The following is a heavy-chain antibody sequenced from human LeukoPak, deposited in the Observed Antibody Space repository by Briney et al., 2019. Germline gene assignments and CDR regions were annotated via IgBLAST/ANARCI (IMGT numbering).Heavy chain of an antibody. CDR3: ARDRFLGSGEGDFDV. D-gene: IGHD3-10*01. J-gene: IGHJ3*01. Sequence: ASVKVSRKASGYTFGGYYIHWVRQAPGPGLEWVGWINPNSGGTNYAQKFQGRVTMTRDTSIRTAYMELSSLRSDDTALYYCARDRFLGSGEGDFDVWGQGTMVTVSS. V-gene: IGHV1-2*02. CDR1: GYTFGGYY. CDR2: INPNSGGT.